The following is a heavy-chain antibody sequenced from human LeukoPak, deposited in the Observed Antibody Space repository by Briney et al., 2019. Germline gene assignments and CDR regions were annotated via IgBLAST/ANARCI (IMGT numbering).Heavy chain of an antibody. Sequence: QTGGSLRLSCAASGFSLSDYWMNWVRQTPGKGAEWLANIKQDGSEKNYVESVNGRFIIFRDNAKNSGYLQMNSLRAEDTAVYYCVGGTGWLPLTWGQGTLVTVSS. CDR1: GFSLSDYW. J-gene: IGHJ5*01. CDR2: IKQDGSEK. V-gene: IGHV3-7*01. CDR3: VGGTGWLPLT. D-gene: IGHD6-19*01.